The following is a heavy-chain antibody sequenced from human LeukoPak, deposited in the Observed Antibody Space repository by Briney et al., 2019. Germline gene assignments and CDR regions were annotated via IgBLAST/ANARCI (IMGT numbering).Heavy chain of an antibody. CDR1: GYTFHSYW. V-gene: IGHV5-51*01. J-gene: IGHJ4*02. D-gene: IGHD5-24*01. Sequence: GESLKISCKGSGYTFHSYWIAWVRQMPGKGLEWMGIIYPGDSDTRYSPSFQGQVTISADKSISTAYLQWSSLKASDTAMYYCARRWLQSPGYFDYWGQGTLVTVSS. CDR2: IYPGDSDT. CDR3: ARRWLQSPGYFDY.